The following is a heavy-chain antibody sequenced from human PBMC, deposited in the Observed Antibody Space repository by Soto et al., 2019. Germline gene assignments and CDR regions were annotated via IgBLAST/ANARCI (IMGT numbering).Heavy chain of an antibody. Sequence: ASVKVSCKASGYTFTSYGISWVRQAPGQGLEWMGWISAYNGNTNYEQKLQGRVTMTTDTSTSTAYMELRSLRSDDTAVYYCARVVRGPLYRFHIPYYFDYWGQGTLVTVSS. J-gene: IGHJ4*02. CDR3: ARVVRGPLYRFHIPYYFDY. V-gene: IGHV1-18*01. CDR2: ISAYNGNT. CDR1: GYTFTSYG. D-gene: IGHD1-26*01.